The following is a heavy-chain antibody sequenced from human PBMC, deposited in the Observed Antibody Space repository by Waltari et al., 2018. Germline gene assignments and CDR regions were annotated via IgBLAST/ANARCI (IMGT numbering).Heavy chain of an antibody. J-gene: IGHJ4*02. CDR3: ARDRGRGLYLDT. CDR1: GDSMSTSDY. D-gene: IGHD1-1*01. V-gene: IGHV4-4*02. CDR2: VRGDGET. Sequence: QLQLQESGPGLVKPSGTLSLICAVSGDSMSTSDYWSWVRQPPGKGLEWIGQVRGDGETNYNPSFASRVTMSLDTSTYHFALKLTSATAADTALYYCARDRGRGLYLDTWGQGTLVTVSP.